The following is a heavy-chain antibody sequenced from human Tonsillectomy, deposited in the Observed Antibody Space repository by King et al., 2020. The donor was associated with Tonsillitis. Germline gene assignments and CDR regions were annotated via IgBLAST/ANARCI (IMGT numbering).Heavy chain of an antibody. CDR2: ISSSGITI. Sequence: VQLVESRGGLVQPGGSLRLSCAASGITFSGYEMNWVRQAPGKGLEWVSDISSSGITIHYARSVKGRFTISRDNAKSSLFLQMNSLRAEDTAVYYCARSYYDKVWEYHYFDYWGQGTLVTVSS. J-gene: IGHJ4*02. CDR3: ARSYYDKVWEYHYFDY. V-gene: IGHV3-48*03. D-gene: IGHD3-16*01. CDR1: GITFSGYE.